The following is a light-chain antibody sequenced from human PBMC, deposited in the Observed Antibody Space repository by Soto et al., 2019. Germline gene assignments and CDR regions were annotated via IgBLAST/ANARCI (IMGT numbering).Light chain of an antibody. CDR3: QHRVTWPT. Sequence: IVLTQSPATLSLSPGERATLSCRASQSVNNYLGWYQQKSGQAPRLLISDVSKRATGIPARFSGSGSGTDFTLTISRLEPEDFAIYYCQHRVTWPTFGGGTKVEIK. CDR2: DVS. CDR1: QSVNNY. V-gene: IGKV3-11*01. J-gene: IGKJ4*01.